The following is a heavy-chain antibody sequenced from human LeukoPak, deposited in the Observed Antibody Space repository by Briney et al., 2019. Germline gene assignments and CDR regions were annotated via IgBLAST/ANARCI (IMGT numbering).Heavy chain of an antibody. V-gene: IGHV3-23*01. J-gene: IGHJ4*02. CDR3: AKVDSSGWLGYFDY. D-gene: IGHD6-19*01. CDR1: GFTFSNYA. Sequence: GGSLRLSCAASGFTFSNYAMSWVRQTPGKGLEWVSGISGSGGNTYYADSVKGRFTISRDNSKNTLYLQMDSLRAEDTALYHCAKVDSSGWLGYFDYWGQGTLVTVSS. CDR2: ISGSGGNT.